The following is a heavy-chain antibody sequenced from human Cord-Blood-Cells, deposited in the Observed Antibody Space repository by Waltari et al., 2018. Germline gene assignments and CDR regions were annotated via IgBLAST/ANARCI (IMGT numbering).Heavy chain of an antibody. CDR1: GYPFTSYG. J-gene: IGHJ4*02. CDR3: ARYGFPVTIAAAGTLSAEAFDY. CDR2: ISAYNGNT. V-gene: IGHV1-18*01. Sequence: SGYPFTSYGISWVRQAPGQGLEWMGWISAYNGNTNYAQKLQGRVTMTTDPTTTPAYMVRRSLRSDDTAGYYCARYGFPVTIAAAGTLSAEAFDYWGQGTLVTVSS. D-gene: IGHD6-13*01.